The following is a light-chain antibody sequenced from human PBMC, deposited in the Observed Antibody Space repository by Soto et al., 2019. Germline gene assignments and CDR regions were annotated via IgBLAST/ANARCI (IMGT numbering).Light chain of an antibody. V-gene: IGLV2-14*01. CDR2: DVT. Sequence: QSALTQPASVSGSPGQSITISCTGTSSDVGSYNYVSWYQQHPVKAPKLMIYDVTTRPSGVSDRFSGSKSGNTASLTISGLQAEDEADYYCSSYTSSSTPYVFGTGTKLTVL. CDR3: SSYTSSSTPYV. J-gene: IGLJ1*01. CDR1: SSDVGSYNY.